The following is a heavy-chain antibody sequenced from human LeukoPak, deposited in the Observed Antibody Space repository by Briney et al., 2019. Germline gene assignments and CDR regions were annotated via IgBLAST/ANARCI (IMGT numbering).Heavy chain of an antibody. CDR1: GFLVNANH. D-gene: IGHD3-10*01. J-gene: IGHJ4*02. CDR2: IYSSDYI. Sequence: PGGSLRLSCAASGFLVNANHMNWLRQAPGKGLEWVSIIYSSDYIYYADSVKGRFTISRDNSKNTLYLQMNSLRVEDSAVYYCATERPDSRVLDYWGQGLVVTVS. CDR3: ATERPDSRVLDY. V-gene: IGHV3-66*01.